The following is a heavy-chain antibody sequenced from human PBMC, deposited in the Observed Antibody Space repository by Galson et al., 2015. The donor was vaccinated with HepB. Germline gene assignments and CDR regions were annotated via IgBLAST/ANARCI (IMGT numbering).Heavy chain of an antibody. Sequence: SLRLSCAASGFTFSSYAMHWVRQAPGKGLEWVAVISYDGSNKYYADSVKGRFTISRDNSKNTLYLQMNSLRAEDTAVYYCARDGGLLHRPAHYFDYWGQGTLVTVSS. CDR3: ARDGGLLHRPAHYFDY. CDR2: ISYDGSNK. D-gene: IGHD1-26*01. V-gene: IGHV3-30-3*01. CDR1: GFTFSSYA. J-gene: IGHJ4*02.